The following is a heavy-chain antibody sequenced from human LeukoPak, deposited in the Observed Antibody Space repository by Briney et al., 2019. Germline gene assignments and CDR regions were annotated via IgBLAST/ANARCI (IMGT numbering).Heavy chain of an antibody. J-gene: IGHJ4*02. D-gene: IGHD4-17*01. Sequence: GGSLRLSCAASGFTFSYYWMHWVRQAPGKGLVWVSRINSDGSSASYADSVKGRFTISRDNSKNTLYLQMNSLRAEDTAVYYCAKDWTDYAIDYWGQGTLVTVSS. CDR2: INSDGSSA. V-gene: IGHV3-74*01. CDR1: GFTFSYYW. CDR3: AKDWTDYAIDY.